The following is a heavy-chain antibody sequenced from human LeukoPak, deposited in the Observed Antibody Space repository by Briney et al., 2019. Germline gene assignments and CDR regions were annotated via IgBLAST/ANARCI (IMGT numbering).Heavy chain of an antibody. CDR2: INHSGST. D-gene: IGHD3-16*01. V-gene: IGHV4-39*07. J-gene: IGHJ3*02. CDR3: ARGWAGGPPGAFDI. CDR1: GGSVSSGSYY. Sequence: PSETLSLTCTVSGGSVSSGSYYWSWIRQPPGKGLEWIGEINHSGSTNYNPSLKSRVTISVDTSKNQFSLKLSSVTAADTAVYYCARGWAGGPPGAFDIWGQGTMVTVSS.